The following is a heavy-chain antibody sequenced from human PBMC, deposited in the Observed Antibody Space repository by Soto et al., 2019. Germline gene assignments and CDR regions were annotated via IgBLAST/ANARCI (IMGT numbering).Heavy chain of an antibody. CDR1: GFTFSSYG. CDR3: ANLVATSDY. D-gene: IGHD5-12*01. V-gene: IGHV3-30*18. Sequence: QVQLVESGGGVVQPGRSLRLSCAASGFTFSSYGMHWVRQAPGKGLEWVAVISYDGSNKYYADSVKGRFTISRDNSKNTLYLQMNSLRAEDTAVYYCANLVATSDYWGQGTLVTVSS. J-gene: IGHJ4*02. CDR2: ISYDGSNK.